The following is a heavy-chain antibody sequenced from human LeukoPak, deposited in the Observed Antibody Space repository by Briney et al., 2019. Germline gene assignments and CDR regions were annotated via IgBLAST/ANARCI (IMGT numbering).Heavy chain of an antibody. CDR2: ISHDGGNK. CDR1: GFTFRAHD. D-gene: IGHD6-19*01. Sequence: PGGSLRLSCAASGFTFRAHDMHWVRQAPGKGLEWVAVISHDGGNKYYADSVKGRFTISRDNSKNTLYLRMNSLRAEDTAVYYCARERTGIAVAGSRYYYYGMDVWGQGTTVTVSS. CDR3: ARERTGIAVAGSRYYYYGMDV. J-gene: IGHJ6*02. V-gene: IGHV3-30*03.